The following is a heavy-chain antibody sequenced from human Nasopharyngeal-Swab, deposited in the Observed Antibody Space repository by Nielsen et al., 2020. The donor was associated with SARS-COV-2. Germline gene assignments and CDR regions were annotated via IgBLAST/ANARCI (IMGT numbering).Heavy chain of an antibody. D-gene: IGHD3-10*01. J-gene: IGHJ4*02. CDR1: GGSISRSAYY. V-gene: IGHV4-31*02. Sequence: SQTLSLTCAVSGGSISRSAYYWSWIRQHPGKGLEWIGYIYYSGNTYYNPSLKSRVTISVDTSQNQFSLILRSVTAADTAVYYRARIIFTRGSGSYYAFDYWGQGTLVTVSS. CDR3: ARIIFTRGSGSYYAFDY. CDR2: IYYSGNT.